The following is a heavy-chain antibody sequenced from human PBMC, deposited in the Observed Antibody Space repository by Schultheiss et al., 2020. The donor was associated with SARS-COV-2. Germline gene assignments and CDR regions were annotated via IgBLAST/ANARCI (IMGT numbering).Heavy chain of an antibody. J-gene: IGHJ4*02. CDR3: AKDSRVGAIDY. V-gene: IGHV3-23*01. CDR1: GFTFSSYA. D-gene: IGHD1-26*01. Sequence: GGSLRLSCAASGFTFSSYAMSWVRQAPGKGLEWVSGISWNSGSIGYADSVKGRFTISRDNSKNTLYLQMNSLRAEDTAVYYCAKDSRVGAIDYWGQGTLVTVSS. CDR2: ISWNSGSI.